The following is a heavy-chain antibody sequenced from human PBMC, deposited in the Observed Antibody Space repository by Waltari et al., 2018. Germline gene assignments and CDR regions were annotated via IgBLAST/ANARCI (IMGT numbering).Heavy chain of an antibody. CDR1: GFSFESYW. CDR3: SNTLDY. J-gene: IGHJ4*02. D-gene: IGHD5-18*01. V-gene: IGHV3-7*01. CDR2: INPDGRKI. Sequence: EVQLVESGGSLVQPGESLKLSCVASGFSFESYWMFWVRQAPGKGLEWVANINPDGRKIFDADSVKGRFTISRDNAKNSLYLQVNSLRAEDTAVYYCSNTLDYWGRGTLVTVSS.